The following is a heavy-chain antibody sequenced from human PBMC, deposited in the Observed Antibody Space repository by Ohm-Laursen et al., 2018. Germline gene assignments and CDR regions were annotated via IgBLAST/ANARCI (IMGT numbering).Heavy chain of an antibody. V-gene: IGHV3-9*01. CDR1: GFTFDDYA. Sequence: SLRLSCTASGFTFDDYAMHWVRQAPGKGLEWVSGIRWNSGSIGYADSVKCRFTISIDNSKNTLFLQMDSLRVDDTAVYHCARDPGQDGAIDFWGQGTLVTVSS. CDR3: ARDPGQDGAIDF. J-gene: IGHJ4*02. D-gene: IGHD4/OR15-4a*01. CDR2: IRWNSGSI.